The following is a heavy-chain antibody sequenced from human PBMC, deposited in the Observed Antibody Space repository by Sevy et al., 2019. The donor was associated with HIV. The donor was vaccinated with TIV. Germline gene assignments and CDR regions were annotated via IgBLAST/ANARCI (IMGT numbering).Heavy chain of an antibody. J-gene: IGHJ4*02. V-gene: IGHV3-23*01. Sequence: GGSLRLSCAASGFTFSSYAMSWVRQAPGKGLEWVSAISGSGGSTYYADSVKGRFTISRDKSKNTLYLQMNSLRAEDTVVYYCAKGRHISGFEHFDYRGQGTLVTVSS. CDR1: GFTFSSYA. CDR3: AKGRHISGFEHFDY. CDR2: ISGSGGST. D-gene: IGHD6-19*01.